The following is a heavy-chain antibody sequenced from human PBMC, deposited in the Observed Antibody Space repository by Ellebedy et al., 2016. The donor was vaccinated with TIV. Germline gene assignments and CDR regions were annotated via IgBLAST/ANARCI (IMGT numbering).Heavy chain of an antibody. CDR3: ARSHSLPRAMDV. D-gene: IGHD1-26*01. CDR1: GYTFTSYW. V-gene: IGHV5-10-1*01. J-gene: IGHJ6*02. CDR2: IDPTDSYT. Sequence: ASVKVSCXGSGYTFTSYWITWVRQMPGKGLEWMGRIDPTDSYTNYSPPFQGHVNMSADKSTCTAYLQWSKLQASDTAIYYCARSHSLPRAMDVWGQGTTVTASS.